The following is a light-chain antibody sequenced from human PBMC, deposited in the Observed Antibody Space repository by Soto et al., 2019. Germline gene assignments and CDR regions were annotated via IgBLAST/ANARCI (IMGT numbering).Light chain of an antibody. J-gene: IGLJ2*01. CDR3: SSYAGNNNLI. CDR2: EVS. CDR1: SSDVGGGYNY. V-gene: IGLV2-8*01. Sequence: QSVLTQPPSASGSPGQSVTISCTGTSSDVGGGYNYVSWYQHHPGKVPKLMIYEVSKRPSGVPDRFCGSKSGNTASLTVSGLQAEDEADYFCSSYAGNNNLIFGGGTKVTVL.